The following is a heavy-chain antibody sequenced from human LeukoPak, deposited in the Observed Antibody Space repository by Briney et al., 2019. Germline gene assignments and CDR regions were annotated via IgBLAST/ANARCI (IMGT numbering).Heavy chain of an antibody. J-gene: IGHJ6*02. V-gene: IGHV1-8*02. CDR1: GGTFSSYA. CDR3: ARRDSSGWKSYYYYGMDV. D-gene: IGHD6-19*01. Sequence: ASVKVSCKASGGTFSSYAINWVRQATGQGLEWMGWMNPNSGNTGYAQKFQGRVTMTRNTSISTAYMELSSLRSEDTAVYYCARRDSSGWKSYYYYGMDVWGQGTTVTVSS. CDR2: MNPNSGNT.